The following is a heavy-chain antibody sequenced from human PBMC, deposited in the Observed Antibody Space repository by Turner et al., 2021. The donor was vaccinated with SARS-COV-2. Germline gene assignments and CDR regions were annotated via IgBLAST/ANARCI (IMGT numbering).Heavy chain of an antibody. CDR1: GFTFSSYG. J-gene: IGHJ4*02. CDR2: ISYDGSNK. D-gene: IGHD2-15*01. CDR3: AKVVSPYCSGGSCYSSPADY. V-gene: IGHV3-30*18. Sequence: QVQLVESGGGVVQPGRSLRLSCAASGFTFSSYGMHWVRQAPGKGLGWVAVISYDGSNKYYADSVKGRFTISRDISKSTLYLQMNSLRAEDTAVYYCAKVVSPYCSGGSCYSSPADYWGQGTLVTVSS.